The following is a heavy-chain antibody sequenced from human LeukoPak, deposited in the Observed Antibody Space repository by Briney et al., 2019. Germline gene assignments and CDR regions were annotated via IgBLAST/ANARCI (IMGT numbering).Heavy chain of an antibody. V-gene: IGHV1-2*02. J-gene: IGHJ6*04. Sequence: ASVKVSCRASGYPFTAYFIYWARQAPGQGLEWMGWINPNSGGTNSAQKFQDRVTMTRDTSISTVYMELSSLRSDDTAVYYCAKSGYGFGYGWDVAVWGKGTTVTVSS. CDR3: AKSGYGFGYGWDVAV. CDR1: GYPFTAYF. CDR2: INPNSGGT. D-gene: IGHD5-18*01.